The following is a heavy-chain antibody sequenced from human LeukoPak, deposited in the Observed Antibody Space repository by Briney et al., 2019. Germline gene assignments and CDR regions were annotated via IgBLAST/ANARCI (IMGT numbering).Heavy chain of an antibody. J-gene: IGHJ4*02. CDR1: GFTFSSYS. CDR2: ISSSSSYI. D-gene: IGHD3-3*01. V-gene: IGHV3-21*01. Sequence: RSGGSLRLSCAASGFTFSSYSMNWVRQAPGKGLEWVSSISSSSSYIYYADSVKGRFTISRDNAKNSLYLQMNSLRAEDTAVYYCARRAEGGVVIIAADYFDYWGQGTLVTVSS. CDR3: ARRAEGGVVIIAADYFDY.